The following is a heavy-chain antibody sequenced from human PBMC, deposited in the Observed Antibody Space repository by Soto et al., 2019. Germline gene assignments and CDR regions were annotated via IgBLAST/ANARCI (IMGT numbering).Heavy chain of an antibody. V-gene: IGHV1-69*13. CDR2: IIPMFGTT. J-gene: IGHJ5*02. CDR1: GWTFSMHA. CDR3: ARAAIHGSSWYFWFDP. D-gene: IGHD6-13*01. Sequence: GASVKVSCKTSGWTFSMHAINWVRQAPGRGLEWMGGIIPMFGTTNYAQKFKGRVTISADESTSTAYMELSSLRSEDAAVYYCARAAIHGSSWYFWFDPWGQGTLVTVSS.